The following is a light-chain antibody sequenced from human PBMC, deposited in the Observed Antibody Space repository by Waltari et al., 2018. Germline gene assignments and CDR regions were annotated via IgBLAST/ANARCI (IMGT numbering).Light chain of an antibody. V-gene: IGKV3-15*01. J-gene: IGKJ4*01. CDR3: QQSHNWPLT. Sequence: EIVMTQSPATLPVSPGQRATLSCRASQSVNTNLAWYQQKPGQAPRLLIYGASTRATGIPARFSGSGSETEFTLTITSLQSEDFAVYYCQQSHNWPLTFGGGTKVDFK. CDR1: QSVNTN. CDR2: GAS.